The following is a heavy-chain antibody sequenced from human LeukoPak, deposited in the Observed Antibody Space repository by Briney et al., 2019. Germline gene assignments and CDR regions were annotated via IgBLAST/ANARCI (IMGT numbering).Heavy chain of an antibody. V-gene: IGHV4-39*07. J-gene: IGHJ6*03. CDR1: GGSISSSSYY. D-gene: IGHD2-2*01. CDR3: ARWSRCSSTSCYYYYYYMDV. CDR2: IYYSGST. Sequence: PSETLSLTRTVSGGSISSSSYYWGWIRQPPGKGLEWIGSIYYSGSTYYNPSLKSRVTISVDTSKNQFSLKLSSVTAADTAVYYCARWSRCSSTSCYYYYYYMDVWGKGTTVTVSS.